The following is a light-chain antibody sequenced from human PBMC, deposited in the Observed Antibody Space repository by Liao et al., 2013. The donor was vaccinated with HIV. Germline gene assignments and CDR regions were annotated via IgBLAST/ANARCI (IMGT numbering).Light chain of an antibody. CDR2: KDS. CDR3: FAVADNNWM. J-gene: IGLJ3*02. V-gene: IGLV3-25*02. CDR1: ALPKQY. Sequence: SYELTQPPSVSVSPGQTARITCSGDALPKQYASWYQQKPGQAPVVVIFKDSERPSGIPERLSGSSSGTTVTLTITGAQVEDEADYYCFAVADNNWMFGGGTKLTVL.